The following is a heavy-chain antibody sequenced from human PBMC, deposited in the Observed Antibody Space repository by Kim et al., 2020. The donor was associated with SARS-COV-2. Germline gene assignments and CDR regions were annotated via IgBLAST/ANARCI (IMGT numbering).Heavy chain of an antibody. Sequence: SETLSLTCTVSGGSISSSSYYWGWIRQPPGKGLEWIGSIYYSGSTYHNPSLKSRVTISVDTSKNQFSLKLSSVTAADTAVYYCAREVQLRYFDWSYYYYGMDVWGQGTTVTVSS. D-gene: IGHD3-9*01. CDR2: IYYSGST. CDR3: AREVQLRYFDWSYYYYGMDV. V-gene: IGHV4-39*01. CDR1: GGSISSSSYY. J-gene: IGHJ6*02.